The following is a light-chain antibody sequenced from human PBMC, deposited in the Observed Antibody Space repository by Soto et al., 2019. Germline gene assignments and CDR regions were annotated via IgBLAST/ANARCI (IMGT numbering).Light chain of an antibody. V-gene: IGLV1-40*01. J-gene: IGLJ1*01. Sequence: QSVLTQPPSVYGVPGQRVTISCTGSSSNIGAGYDVHWYQQLPGTAPKLLIYGNSNRPSGVPDRFSGSKSGTSASLAITGLQAEDEADYYCQSYDSSLSAHYVFGTGTKVTVL. CDR1: SSNIGAGYD. CDR2: GNS. CDR3: QSYDSSLSAHYV.